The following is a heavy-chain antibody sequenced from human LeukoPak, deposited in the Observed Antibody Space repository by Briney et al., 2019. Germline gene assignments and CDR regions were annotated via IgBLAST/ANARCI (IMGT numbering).Heavy chain of an antibody. CDR2: IKQDGSEK. CDR3: AKDNPSFSGSLDAFDI. J-gene: IGHJ3*02. D-gene: IGHD1-26*01. CDR1: GFTFSSYW. V-gene: IGHV3-7*01. Sequence: GGSLRLSCAASGFTFSSYWMSWVRQAPGKGLEWVANIKQDGSEKYYVDSVKGRFTISRDNAKNSLYLQMNSLRAEDTAVYYCAKDNPSFSGSLDAFDIWGQGTMVTVSS.